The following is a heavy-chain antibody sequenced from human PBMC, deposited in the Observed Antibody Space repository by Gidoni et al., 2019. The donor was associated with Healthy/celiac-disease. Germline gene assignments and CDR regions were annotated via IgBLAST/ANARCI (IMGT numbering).Heavy chain of an antibody. CDR2: ISSSGSTI. D-gene: IGHD3-16*01. CDR1: GFTFSSYE. J-gene: IGHJ4*02. V-gene: IGHV3-48*03. Sequence: EVQLVESGGGLVQPGGSLRLSCAASGFTFSSYEMNWVRQAPGKGLEWVSYISSSGSTIYYADSVKARFTISRDNAKNSLYLQMNSLRAEDTAVYYCARYFPVWESNYFDYWGQGTLVTVSS. CDR3: ARYFPVWESNYFDY.